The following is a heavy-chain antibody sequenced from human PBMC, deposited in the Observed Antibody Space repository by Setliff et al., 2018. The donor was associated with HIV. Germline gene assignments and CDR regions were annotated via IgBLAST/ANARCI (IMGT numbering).Heavy chain of an antibody. V-gene: IGHV1-24*01. J-gene: IGHJ6*03. D-gene: IGHD6-13*01. CDR3: TRGASPSPSVSWYRLDYYYYLDV. Sequence: AASVKVSCKVSGSTLTELSMHWVRQAPGKGLEWMGSFDPEDGETIYAQKFQGRVTMPEDTSTNTAHLELRSLKSDDTAVYYCTRGASPSPSVSWYRLDYYYYLDVWGKGTTVTVSS. CDR1: GSTLTELS. CDR2: FDPEDGET.